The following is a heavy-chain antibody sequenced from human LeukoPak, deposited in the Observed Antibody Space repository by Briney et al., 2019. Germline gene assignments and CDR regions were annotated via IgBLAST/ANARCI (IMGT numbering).Heavy chain of an antibody. CDR3: TTGKIYCSTTSCSDDY. Sequence: GASVKVSCMVSGDTLTALSMRWVRQAPGKGLEWMGGFHPEDGETIYEQKFQGRVTMTEDPSTDTAYMELSSLRSDDTPVYYCTTGKIYCSTTSCSDDYWGQGTLVTVSS. CDR2: FHPEDGET. CDR1: GDTLTALS. J-gene: IGHJ4*02. V-gene: IGHV1-24*01. D-gene: IGHD2-2*01.